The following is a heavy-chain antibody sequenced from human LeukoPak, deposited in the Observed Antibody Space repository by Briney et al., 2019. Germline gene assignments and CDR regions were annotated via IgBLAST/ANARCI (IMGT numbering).Heavy chain of an antibody. CDR1: GFTFSSYG. J-gene: IGHJ4*02. Sequence: GGSLRLSCAASGFTFSSYGMHWVRQAPGKGLEWVAFIRYDGSNKYYADSVKGRFTISRDNSKNTLYLQMNSLRAEDTAVYYCAKDGAKYGSSPGVDYWGQGTLVTVSS. D-gene: IGHD6-13*01. CDR3: AKDGAKYGSSPGVDY. V-gene: IGHV3-30*02. CDR2: IRYDGSNK.